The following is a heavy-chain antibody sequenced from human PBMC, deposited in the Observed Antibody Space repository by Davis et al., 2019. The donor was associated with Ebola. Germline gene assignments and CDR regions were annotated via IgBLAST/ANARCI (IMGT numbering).Heavy chain of an antibody. V-gene: IGHV4-4*02. Sequence: MPSETLSLTCDVSGGSITSGHWWSWVRQPPGKGLEWIGEIYHSGSTNYNPSLKSRVTISVDTSKNQFSLKLSSVTAADTAVYYCARRSPYGAYEGGWYFDLWGRGTLVTVSS. CDR1: GGSITSGHW. D-gene: IGHD4-17*01. J-gene: IGHJ2*01. CDR2: IYHSGST. CDR3: ARRSPYGAYEGGWYFDL.